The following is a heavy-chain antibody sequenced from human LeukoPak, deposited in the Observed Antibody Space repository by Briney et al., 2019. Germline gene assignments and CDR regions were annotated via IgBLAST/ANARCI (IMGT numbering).Heavy chain of an antibody. D-gene: IGHD3-3*01. CDR3: ARDEAYYDFWSGYYTEARWFDP. Sequence: ASVKVSFKSSGYTFTSYGISWVRQAPGQGLGGRGGLGPYNGKTNYEQKLQGRVTMTTDTSTSTAYMELRSLRSDDTAVYYCARDEAYYDFWSGYYTEARWFDPWGQGTLVTVSS. J-gene: IGHJ5*02. CDR2: LGPYNGKT. V-gene: IGHV1-18*01. CDR1: GYTFTSYG.